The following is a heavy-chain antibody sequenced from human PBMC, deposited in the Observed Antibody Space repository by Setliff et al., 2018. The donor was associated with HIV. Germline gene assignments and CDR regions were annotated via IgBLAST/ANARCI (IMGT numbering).Heavy chain of an antibody. J-gene: IGHJ5*02. CDR2: IYNSEIT. V-gene: IGHV4-59*01. D-gene: IGHD2-2*01. CDR3: ARGGTSSNWFDP. CDR1: GASISSDT. Sequence: SETPSLTCIVSGASISSDTWSWIRQPPGKGLQWIGFIYNSEITNYNPSLKSRVTISLDMSKNQFSLKLTSVTAADTAVYYCARGGTSSNWFDPWGQGTLVT.